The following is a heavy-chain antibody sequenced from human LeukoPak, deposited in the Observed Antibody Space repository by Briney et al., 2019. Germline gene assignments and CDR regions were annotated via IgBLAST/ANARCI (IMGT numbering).Heavy chain of an antibody. CDR1: GYTFTSYD. CDR2: MNPNSGNT. D-gene: IGHD3-16*01. J-gene: IGHJ5*02. Sequence: GASVKVSCKASGYTFTSYDINWARQATGQGLEWMGWMNPNSGNTGYAQKFQGRVTMTRNTSISTAYMELSSLRSEDTAVYYCARTGIWGCGFDPWGQGTLVTVSS. V-gene: IGHV1-8*01. CDR3: ARTGIWGCGFDP.